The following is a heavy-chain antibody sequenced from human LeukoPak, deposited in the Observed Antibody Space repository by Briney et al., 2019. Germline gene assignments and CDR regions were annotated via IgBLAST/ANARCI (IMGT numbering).Heavy chain of an antibody. Sequence: ASVKVSCKASGYTLTDYYMHWVRQAPGQGLEWMGWISPNSGGTNYAQNFQGRVTMTRDTSVSTAYMELSSLRSDDTAVYYCARGGRYYYDSSGSYHDVFDVWGQGTRVTVSS. D-gene: IGHD3-22*01. CDR1: GYTLTDYY. V-gene: IGHV1-2*02. J-gene: IGHJ3*01. CDR3: ARGGRYYYDSSGSYHDVFDV. CDR2: ISPNSGGT.